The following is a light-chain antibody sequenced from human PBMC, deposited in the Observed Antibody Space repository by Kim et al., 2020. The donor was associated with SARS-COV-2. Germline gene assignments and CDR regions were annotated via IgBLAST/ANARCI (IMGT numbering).Light chain of an antibody. V-gene: IGLV2-11*01. CDR2: DVS. CDR1: SSDVGGYNY. Sequence: GQSVTISCTGTSSDVGGYNYVSWYQQHPGKAPKLMIYDVSKRPSGVPDRFSGSKSGNTASLTISELQAEDEADYYCCSYAGSYTYVFGTGTKVTVL. CDR3: CSYAGSYTYV. J-gene: IGLJ1*01.